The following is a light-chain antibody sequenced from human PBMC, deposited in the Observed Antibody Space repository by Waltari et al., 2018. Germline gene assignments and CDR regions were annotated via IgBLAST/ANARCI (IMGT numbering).Light chain of an antibody. V-gene: IGKV1-33*01. CDR2: GVS. CDR3: QQYKTLPYT. Sequence: DIQMTQSPSSLSASVGDRVNITCQTSQGIGTLLNWYQQKPGKAPKLLMSGVSDSETGVPSRFSGSGSGTHFIFTVSSLQPEDVATYFCQQYKTLPYTFGQGTRLDIK. J-gene: IGKJ2*01. CDR1: QGIGTL.